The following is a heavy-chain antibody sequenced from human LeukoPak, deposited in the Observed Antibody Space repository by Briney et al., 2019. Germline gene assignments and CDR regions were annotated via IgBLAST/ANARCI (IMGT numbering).Heavy chain of an antibody. D-gene: IGHD6-19*01. CDR1: GFTFSSYW. CDR2: IKQDGSEK. CDR3: ARDRMISGWYNWCDP. J-gene: IGHJ5*02. V-gene: IGHV3-7*03. Sequence: GGSLRLSCAASGFTFSSYWMSWVRQAPGKGLEWVAHIKQDGSEKYYVDSVKGRFTISRDNAKNSLYLQMNSLRAEDTAVYYCARDRMISGWYNWCDPWGQGTLVTVSS.